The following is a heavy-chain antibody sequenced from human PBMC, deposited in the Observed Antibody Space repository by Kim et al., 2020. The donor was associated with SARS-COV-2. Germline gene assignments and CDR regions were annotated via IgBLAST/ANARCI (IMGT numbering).Heavy chain of an antibody. CDR2: IIPIFGNP. J-gene: IGHJ2*01. CDR3: AREGRNVTYF. D-gene: IGHD2-21*02. V-gene: IGHV1-69*04. Sequence: SVKVSCKASGCTFSNYGISWVRQAPGQGLEWMGRIIPIFGNPTFAQKFQGRVSIAADKSMNTAYMELRSLRSDDTAVYYCAREGRNVTYF. CDR1: GCTFSNYG.